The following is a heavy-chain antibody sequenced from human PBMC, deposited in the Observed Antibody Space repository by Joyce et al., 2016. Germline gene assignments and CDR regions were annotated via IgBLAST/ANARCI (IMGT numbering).Heavy chain of an antibody. Sequence: QVQLQELGPGLVKPSQTLSLTCTVSGGSINSGAYYWSWIRQLPGQGLEWIGYMYYSVSADYNPSLKSRVTISLDTSKNQFSLKFSSVTAADTAVYYCAREITIVGVITPGYFDYWGQGTLVAVSS. J-gene: IGHJ4*02. D-gene: IGHD3-3*01. CDR1: GGSINSGAYY. V-gene: IGHV4-31*03. CDR3: AREITIVGVITPGYFDY. CDR2: MYYSVSA.